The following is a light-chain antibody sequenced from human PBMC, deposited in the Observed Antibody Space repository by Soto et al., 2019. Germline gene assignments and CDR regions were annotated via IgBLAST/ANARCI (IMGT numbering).Light chain of an antibody. CDR3: QQYNSPSQT. J-gene: IGKJ1*01. V-gene: IGKV3-15*01. Sequence: EIVMTQSPATLSMSPGQRATLSCRASQSVSSKLAWVQQKPGDAPKLLIYDVSARPPGVPPRFSGSGSGTNFTLTISSLQPEDFAAYFCQQYNSPSQTFGQGTKVDIK. CDR2: DVS. CDR1: QSVSSK.